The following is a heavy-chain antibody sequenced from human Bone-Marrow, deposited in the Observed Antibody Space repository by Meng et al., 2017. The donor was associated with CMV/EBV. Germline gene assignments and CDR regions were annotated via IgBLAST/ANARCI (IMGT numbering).Heavy chain of an antibody. D-gene: IGHD3-9*01. J-gene: IGHJ4*02. CDR3: ARGQDFDWLLWSY. CDR2: IYYSGST. Sequence: SETLSLTCTVSGGSISSYYWSWIRQPPGKGLEWIGYIYYSGSTNYSPSLKSRVTISVDTSKNQFSLKLSSVTAADTAVYYCARGQDFDWLLWSYWGQGTLVTVSS. CDR1: GGSISSYY. V-gene: IGHV4-59*01.